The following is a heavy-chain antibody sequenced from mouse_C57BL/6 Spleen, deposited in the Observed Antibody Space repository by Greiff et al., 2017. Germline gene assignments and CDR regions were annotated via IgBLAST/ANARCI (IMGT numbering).Heavy chain of an antibody. CDR2: INPYNGGT. CDR1: GYTFTDYY. Sequence: EVQLQQSGPVLVKPGASVKMSCKASGYTFTDYYMNWVKQSHGKSLEWIGVINPYNGGTSYNQKFKGKATLTVDKSSSTAYMELNSLTSEDSAVYYCAREGSSGYEGYYYAMDYWGQGTSVTVSS. CDR3: AREGSSGYEGYYYAMDY. D-gene: IGHD3-2*02. J-gene: IGHJ4*01. V-gene: IGHV1-19*01.